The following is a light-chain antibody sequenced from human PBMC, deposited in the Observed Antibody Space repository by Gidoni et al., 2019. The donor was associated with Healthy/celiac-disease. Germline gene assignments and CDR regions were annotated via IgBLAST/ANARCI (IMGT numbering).Light chain of an antibody. V-gene: IGKV3-20*01. CDR1: QSVSSSY. J-gene: IGKJ1*01. CDR3: QQYGSSPWT. Sequence: IVLTQSPGTLSLSPGERATLSCRASQSVSSSYLDWYQQKPGQAPRLLIDGASSRATGIPDRFSGSGSGTDFTLTISRLEPEDFAVYYCQQYGSSPWTFGQGTKVEIK. CDR2: GAS.